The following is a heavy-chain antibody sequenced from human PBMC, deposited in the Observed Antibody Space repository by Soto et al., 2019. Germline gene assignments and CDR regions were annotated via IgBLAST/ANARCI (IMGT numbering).Heavy chain of an antibody. J-gene: IGHJ3*02. D-gene: IGHD3-10*01. CDR3: ARVGITMVRGVIITKAGAFDI. CDR2: IYYSGST. V-gene: IGHV4-59*01. CDR1: GGSISSYY. Sequence: SETLSLTCPVSGGSISSYYWSWIRQPPGKGLEWIGYIYYSGSTNYNPSLKSRVTISVDTSKNQFSLKLSSVTAADTAVYYCARVGITMVRGVIITKAGAFDIWGQGTMVTVSS.